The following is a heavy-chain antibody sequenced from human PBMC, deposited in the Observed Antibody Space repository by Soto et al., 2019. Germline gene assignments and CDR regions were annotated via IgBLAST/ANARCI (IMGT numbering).Heavy chain of an antibody. V-gene: IGHV3-33*01. CDR2: IWYDGSNK. D-gene: IGHD2-15*01. CDR1: GFTFSSYG. CDR3: ARGGHGGNRGWVYYCCIDG. Sequence: QVQLVESGGGVVQPGRSLRLSCAASGFTFSSYGMHWVRQAPGKGLEWVAVIWYDGSNKYYADSVKGRFTISRDNSKNTLYLEMKGLRGENTAVYYCARGGHGGNRGWVYYCCIDGWGQGTTVTVSS. J-gene: IGHJ6*02.